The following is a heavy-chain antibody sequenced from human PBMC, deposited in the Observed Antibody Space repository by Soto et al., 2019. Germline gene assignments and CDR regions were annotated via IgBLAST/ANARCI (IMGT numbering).Heavy chain of an antibody. CDR3: ARGYSSSWYSESTDFFDY. J-gene: IGHJ4*02. V-gene: IGHV2-70*01. D-gene: IGHD6-13*01. Sequence: SGPTLVNPTQTLTLTCTFSGFSLSISGMCVSWIRQPPGKALECLALIDWDDDKYYSTSLKTRLTISKDTSKNQVVLTMTNMDPVDTATYYCARGYSSSWYSESTDFFDYCGQGTLVTVSS. CDR2: IDWDDDK. CDR1: GFSLSISGMC.